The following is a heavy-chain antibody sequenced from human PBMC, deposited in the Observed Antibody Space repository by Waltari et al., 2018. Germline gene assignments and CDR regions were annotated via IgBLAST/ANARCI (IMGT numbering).Heavy chain of an antibody. CDR1: GITFRSYW. CDR2: INTDGSIT. J-gene: IGHJ6*02. V-gene: IGHV3-74*02. CDR3: AGARAHGMDV. Sequence: EVYLVESGGGLVQHGGSLRLSCAASGITFRSYWMHWVRQAPGQGLVWVSQINTDGSITGYADSVRGRFTISRDNAKSTLYLQMNSLRVEGTAAYYCAGARAHGMDVWGQGTTVTVSS.